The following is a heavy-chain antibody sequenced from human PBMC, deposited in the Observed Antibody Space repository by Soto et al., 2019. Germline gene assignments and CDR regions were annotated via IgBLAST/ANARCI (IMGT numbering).Heavy chain of an antibody. CDR3: ARDLPLTVTPGNYYYYGMDV. Sequence: SVKVSCKASGGTFSSYAISWVRQAPGQGLEWMGGIIPIFGTANYAQKFQGRVTITADESTSTAYMELSSLRSEDTAVYYCARDLPLTVTPGNYYYYGMDVWGQGTPVTVYS. CDR2: IIPIFGTA. D-gene: IGHD4-17*01. CDR1: GGTFSSYA. J-gene: IGHJ6*02. V-gene: IGHV1-69*13.